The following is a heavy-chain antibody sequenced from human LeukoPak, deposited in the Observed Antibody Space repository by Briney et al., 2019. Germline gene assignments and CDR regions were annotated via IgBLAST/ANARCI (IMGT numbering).Heavy chain of an antibody. CDR3: ARARSNYGYWVY. J-gene: IGHJ4*02. Sequence: ASVKVSCKASGYTFTSYGISWVRQAPGQGLEWMGWISTYNANSNYAQKLLGRVTMTTDTSTSTAYMELRSLRSDDTAVYYCARARSNYGYWVYWGQGTLVTVSS. CDR2: ISTYNANS. CDR1: GYTFTSYG. D-gene: IGHD5-18*01. V-gene: IGHV1-18*01.